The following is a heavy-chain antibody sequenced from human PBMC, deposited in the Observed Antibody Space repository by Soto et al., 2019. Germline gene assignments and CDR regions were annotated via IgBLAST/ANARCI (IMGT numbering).Heavy chain of an antibody. V-gene: IGHV1-8*01. CDR1: GYSFTSYD. CDR3: AREQQVRGFAP. D-gene: IGHD6-13*01. Sequence: QVQLVQSGAEVKKPGASVKVSCKASGYSFTSYDINWVRQATGQGLEWMGWMNPNSGNTGYAQKFQGRVTMTRNTSSRSAYMELSSLRCEDTAVYYCAREQQVRGFAPWGQGTLVTVSS. CDR2: MNPNSGNT. J-gene: IGHJ5*02.